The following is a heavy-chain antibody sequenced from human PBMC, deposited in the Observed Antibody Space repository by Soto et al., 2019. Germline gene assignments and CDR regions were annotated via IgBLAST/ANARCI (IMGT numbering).Heavy chain of an antibody. V-gene: IGHV4-34*01. J-gene: IGHJ6*02. CDR3: ARVWFDSVYGMDV. D-gene: IGHD2-21*01. CDR1: GGSFSGYY. CDR2: INHSGST. Sequence: SETLSLTCAVYGGSFSGYYCSWIRQPPGKGLEWIGEINHSGSTNYNPSLKSRVTISVDTSKNQFSLKLSSVTAADTAVYYCARVWFDSVYGMDVWGQGTTVTVSS.